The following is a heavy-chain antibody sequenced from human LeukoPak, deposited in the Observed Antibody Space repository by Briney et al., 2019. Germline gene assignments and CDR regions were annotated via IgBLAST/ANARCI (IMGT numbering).Heavy chain of an antibody. V-gene: IGHV4-39*01. CDR2: IYYSGST. J-gene: IGHJ4*02. Sequence: SETLSLTCTVSGGSISSSSYYWGWIRQPPGKGLEWIGSIYYSGSTYYNPSLKSRVTISVDTSKNQFSLKLSSVTAADTAVYYCARQGIYYYDSSGYSFDYWSQGTLVTVSS. D-gene: IGHD3-22*01. CDR3: ARQGIYYYDSSGYSFDY. CDR1: GGSISSSSYY.